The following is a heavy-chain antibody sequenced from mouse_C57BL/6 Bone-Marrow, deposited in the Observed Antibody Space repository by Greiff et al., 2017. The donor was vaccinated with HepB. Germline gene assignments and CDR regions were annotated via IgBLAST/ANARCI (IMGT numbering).Heavy chain of an antibody. V-gene: IGHV1-63*01. CDR2: IYPGGGYT. J-gene: IGHJ4*01. CDR1: GYTFTNYW. Sequence: QVQLQQSGAELVRPGTSVKMSCKASGYTFTNYWIGWAKQRPGHGLEWIGDIYPGGGYTNYNEQFKGKATLTADKSSSTAYMQFSSLTSEDSASYYCARGGDDGSSGYAMDYWGQGTSVTVSS. CDR3: ARGGDDGSSGYAMDY. D-gene: IGHD1-1*01.